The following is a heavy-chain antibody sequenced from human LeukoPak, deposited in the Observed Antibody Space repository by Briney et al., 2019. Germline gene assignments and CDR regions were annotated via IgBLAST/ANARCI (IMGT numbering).Heavy chain of an antibody. V-gene: IGHV1-69*05. J-gene: IGHJ4*02. D-gene: IGHD5-18*01. CDR3: AREGDTARADDY. CDR1: GGTFSSYA. Sequence: ASVKVSCKASGGTFSSYAIRWVRQAPGQGLEWMGCIIPIFGTANYAQKFQGRVTITTDESTNTAYMELSSLRSVDTAVYYCAREGDTARADDYWGQGTLVTVSS. CDR2: IIPIFGTA.